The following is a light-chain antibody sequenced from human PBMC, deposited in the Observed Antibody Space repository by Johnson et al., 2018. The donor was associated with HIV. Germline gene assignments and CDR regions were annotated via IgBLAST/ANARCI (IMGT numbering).Light chain of an antibody. CDR3: GTWDSRLSVGV. CDR1: SSNIGNNY. J-gene: IGLJ1*01. V-gene: IGLV1-51*02. Sequence: QSVLTQPPSVSAAPGQKVTISCSGSSSNIGNNYVSWYKQLPGTAPKLLIYENNKRPSGIPDRFSGSKSGTSATLGITGLQTGDEADYYCGTWDSRLSVGVFGTGTKVTVL. CDR2: ENN.